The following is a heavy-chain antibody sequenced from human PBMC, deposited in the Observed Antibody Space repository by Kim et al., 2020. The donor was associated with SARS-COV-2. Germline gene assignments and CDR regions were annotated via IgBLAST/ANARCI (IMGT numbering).Heavy chain of an antibody. CDR2: ISSSSSYI. CDR3: ASPRCDSSSYHDY. V-gene: IGHV3-21*01. D-gene: IGHD3-22*01. J-gene: IGHJ4*02. CDR1: GFTFSSYS. Sequence: GGSLRLSCAASGFTFSSYSMNWVRQAPGKGLEWVSSISSSSSYIYYADSVKGRFTISRDNAKNSLYLQMNSLRAEDTAVYYCASPRCDSSSYHDYWGQGTLVTVSS.